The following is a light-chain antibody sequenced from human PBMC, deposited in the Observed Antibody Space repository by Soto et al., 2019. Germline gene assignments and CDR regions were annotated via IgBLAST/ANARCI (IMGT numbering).Light chain of an antibody. CDR3: QQYNSYPLT. CDR1: QSISSW. CDR2: DAS. J-gene: IGKJ4*01. Sequence: DIQMTQSPSTPSAFVGDRVTITCRASQSISSWLAWYQQKPGKAPKLLIYDASSLESGVPSRFSGSGSGTEFTLTISSLQPDDFATYYCQQYNSYPLTFGGGTKVEIK. V-gene: IGKV1-5*01.